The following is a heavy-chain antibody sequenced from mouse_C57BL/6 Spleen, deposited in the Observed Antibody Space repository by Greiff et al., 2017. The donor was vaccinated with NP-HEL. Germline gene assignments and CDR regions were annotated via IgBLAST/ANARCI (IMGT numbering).Heavy chain of an antibody. V-gene: IGHV1-81*01. CDR1: GYTFTSYG. J-gene: IGHJ1*03. CDR2: IYPRSGNT. CDR3: VYGSSSSYWYFDV. D-gene: IGHD1-1*01. Sequence: QVQLQQSGAELARPGASVKLSCKASGYTFTSYGISWVKQRTGQGLEWIGEIYPRSGNTYYNEKFKGKATLTADKSSSTAYMELLSLTSEDSAVYFCVYGSSSSYWYFDVWGTGTTVTVSS.